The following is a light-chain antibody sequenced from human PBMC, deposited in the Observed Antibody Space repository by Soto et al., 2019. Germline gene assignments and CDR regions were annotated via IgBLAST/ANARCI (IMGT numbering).Light chain of an antibody. CDR2: AAS. J-gene: IGKJ1*01. CDR3: QQYCSSPKT. CDR1: QSVSSN. V-gene: IGKV3-20*01. Sequence: EIVMTQSPATLPVSPGERATLSCRASQSVSSNLACYQQKPGQAPRLLIYAASTRATGIPDRFSGSGSGTDFTLTISRLEPEDFAVYYCQQYCSSPKTLGQGTKVDIK.